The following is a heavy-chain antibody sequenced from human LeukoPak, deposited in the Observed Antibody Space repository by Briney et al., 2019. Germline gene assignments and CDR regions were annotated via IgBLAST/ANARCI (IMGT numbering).Heavy chain of an antibody. V-gene: IGHV3-7*01. CDR1: GFTFSSYW. CDR3: ARIVGADEGADY. CDR2: MKHDGTKK. D-gene: IGHD1-26*01. J-gene: IGHJ4*02. Sequence: GGSLRLSSAASGFTFSSYWMTWVRQAPGKGLEWVANMKHDGTKKNYADSVKGRFTISRDNAKNSLYLQMNSLRAEDTALYYCARIVGADEGADYWGQGTLVTVSS.